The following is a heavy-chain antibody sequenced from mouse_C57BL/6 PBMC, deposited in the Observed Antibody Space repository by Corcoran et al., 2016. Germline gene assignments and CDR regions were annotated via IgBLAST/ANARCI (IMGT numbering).Heavy chain of an antibody. D-gene: IGHD1-1*01. CDR1: GYTFTDYY. CDR3: ARNYHYYGSSPWFAY. J-gene: IGHJ3*01. Sequence: EVQLQQSGPELVKPGASVKISCKASGYTFTDYYMNWVKQSHGKSLEWIGDINPNNGGTSYNQKFKGKATLTVDKSSSTAYMELRSLTSEDSAVYYCARNYHYYGSSPWFAYWGQGTLVTVSA. V-gene: IGHV1-26*01. CDR2: INPNNGGT.